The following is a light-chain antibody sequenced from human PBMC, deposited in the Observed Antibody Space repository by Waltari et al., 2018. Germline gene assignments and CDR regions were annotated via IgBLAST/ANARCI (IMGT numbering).Light chain of an antibody. CDR2: GAS. V-gene: IGKV3-20*01. CDR3: QQYGSSPLT. CDR1: QSVSSSS. Sequence: EIVLTQSPGTLSLSPGERATLPCRASQSVSSSSLAWYQQKPGQSPRLVIFGASSRATGIPGRFSGSGSGTDFTLTISRLEPEDFAVYYCQQYGSSPLTFGQGTRLEIK. J-gene: IGKJ5*01.